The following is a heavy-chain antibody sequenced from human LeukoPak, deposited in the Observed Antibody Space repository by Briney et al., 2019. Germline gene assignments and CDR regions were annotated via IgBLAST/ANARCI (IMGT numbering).Heavy chain of an antibody. CDR3: ARERPGEDTFDI. Sequence: PGGSLRLSCAASGFTFSSYEMNWVRQAPGKGLGWVSFISSSGNTIYYADSVKGRFIISRDNAKNSLYLQMNSLRTDDTAVYYCARERPGEDTFDIWGQGTVVTVSS. CDR2: ISSSGNTI. CDR1: GFTFSSYE. J-gene: IGHJ3*02. D-gene: IGHD7-27*01. V-gene: IGHV3-48*03.